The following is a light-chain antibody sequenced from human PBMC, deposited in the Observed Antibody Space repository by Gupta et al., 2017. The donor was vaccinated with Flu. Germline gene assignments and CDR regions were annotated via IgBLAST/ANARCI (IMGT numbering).Light chain of an antibody. CDR2: GAS. V-gene: IGKV1-5*03. CDR1: QRISDW. J-gene: IGKJ2*01. Sequence: SPSTLSASVGDRVTFTCRASQRISDWLAWYQQKPGKAPKVLIHGASSLEDGVPSRFSGSGYGTEFTLTISSLQPDDFGTYFCQHNYRFSLSFGQGTKVEIK. CDR3: QHNYRFSLS.